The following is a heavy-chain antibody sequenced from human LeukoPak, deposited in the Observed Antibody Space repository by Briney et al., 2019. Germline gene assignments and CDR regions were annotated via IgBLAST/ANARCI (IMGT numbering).Heavy chain of an antibody. Sequence: GGSLRLSCVASGFIVSDNYMSWVRQAPGKGLEWVSVISGDGGTTYYADSVKGRFTISRDNSKNTLYLQMDSLRAGDTAVYYRAKDNSYSGSVYWGQGTLVTVSS. CDR1: GFIVSDNY. CDR2: ISGDGGTT. J-gene: IGHJ4*02. D-gene: IGHD1-26*01. CDR3: AKDNSYSGSVY. V-gene: IGHV3-23*01.